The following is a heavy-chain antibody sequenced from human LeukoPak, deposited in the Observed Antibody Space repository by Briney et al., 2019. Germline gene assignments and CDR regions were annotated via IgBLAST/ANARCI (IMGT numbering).Heavy chain of an antibody. CDR1: GFSFSSYW. CDR2: ISYDGNNK. D-gene: IGHD3-22*01. V-gene: IGHV3-30-3*01. Sequence: GGSLRLSCAASGFSFSSYWMSWVRQAPGKGLEWVAVISYDGNNKYYADSVKGRFTISRDNSKNTLYLQMNSLRAEDTAVYYCARDLVGGWDDSSGYYYGYFDYWGQGTLVTVSS. J-gene: IGHJ4*02. CDR3: ARDLVGGWDDSSGYYYGYFDY.